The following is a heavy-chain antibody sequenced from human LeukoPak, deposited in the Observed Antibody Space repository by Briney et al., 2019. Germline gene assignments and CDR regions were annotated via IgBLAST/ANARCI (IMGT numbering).Heavy chain of an antibody. CDR2: INQSGST. Sequence: PSETLSLTCAVEGGSFSGFYWTWVRQPPGKGLEWIGEINQSGSTNYNSSLKSRVTVSLDTSKNHFSLNLGSVTAADTAVYYCARSQQVQSRGRWFDPWGQGTLVTVSS. J-gene: IGHJ5*02. D-gene: IGHD3-10*01. CDR3: ARSQQVQSRGRWFDP. V-gene: IGHV4-34*01. CDR1: GGSFSGFY.